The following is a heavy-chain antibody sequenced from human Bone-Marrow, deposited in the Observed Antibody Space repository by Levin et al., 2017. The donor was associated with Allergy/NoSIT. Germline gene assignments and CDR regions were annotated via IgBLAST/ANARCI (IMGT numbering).Heavy chain of an antibody. CDR2: ILYTGNT. Sequence: SETLSLMCTVSGDSINNYYWSWIRQPPGKGLEWIGYILYTGNTNYKSSLRSRVSISVETSKNHFSLKLNTVTAADTAVYYCARVKPLRRCSGSICYPDAFDSWGQGPRVTVSS. CDR1: GDSINNYY. V-gene: IGHV4-59*01. J-gene: IGHJ3*02. D-gene: IGHD2-15*01. CDR3: ARVKPLRRCSGSICYPDAFDS.